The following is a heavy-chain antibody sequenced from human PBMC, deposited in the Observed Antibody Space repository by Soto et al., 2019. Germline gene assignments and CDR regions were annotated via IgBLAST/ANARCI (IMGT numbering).Heavy chain of an antibody. CDR3: ARDYLDQTLNYFVNMDV. J-gene: IGHJ6*02. CDR1: GYTFTNYF. D-gene: IGHD1-7*01. V-gene: IGHV1-46*01. Sequence: ASVKVSCKASGYTFTNYFIHWVRQAPGQGLEWMGIINPSGGSTRYAQKFQGRVTMTRDTPTSTVYMELSSLRSGDTAVYYCARDYLDQTLNYFVNMDVWGQGTTVTVSS. CDR2: INPSGGST.